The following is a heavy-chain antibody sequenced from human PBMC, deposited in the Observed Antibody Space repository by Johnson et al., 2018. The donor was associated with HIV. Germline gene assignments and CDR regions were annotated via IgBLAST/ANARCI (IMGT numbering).Heavy chain of an antibody. CDR2: INWNGGSI. Sequence: MQLVESGGGVVRPGGSLRLSCAASGFTFDDYGMSWVRQAPGKGLEWVSGINWNGGSIGYADSVKGRFTISRDNAKNSLYLQMNSLRAEDTALYYCARHRGVYHTSPGGVGAFDFWGQGTMVTVSS. V-gene: IGHV3-20*04. D-gene: IGHD1-26*01. CDR3: ARHRGVYHTSPGGVGAFDF. CDR1: GFTFDDYG. J-gene: IGHJ3*01.